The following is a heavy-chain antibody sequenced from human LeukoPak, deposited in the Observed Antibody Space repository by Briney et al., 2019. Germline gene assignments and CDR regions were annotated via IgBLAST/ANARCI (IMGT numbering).Heavy chain of an antibody. CDR1: GYSISSGYY. CDR2: IYHSGST. D-gene: IGHD1-26*01. J-gene: IGHJ4*02. V-gene: IGHV4-38-2*01. Sequence: SETLSLTCAVSGYSISSGYYWGWIRQPPGKGLEWIGSIYHSGSTYYNPSLKSRVTISVDTSKNQFSLKLSSVAAADTAVYYCARHGGSYFYYWGQGTLVTVSS. CDR3: ARHGGSYFYY.